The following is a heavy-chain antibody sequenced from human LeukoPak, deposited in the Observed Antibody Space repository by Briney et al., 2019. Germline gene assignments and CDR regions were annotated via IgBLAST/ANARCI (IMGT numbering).Heavy chain of an antibody. CDR1: GGSISSGGYY. J-gene: IGHJ6*02. D-gene: IGHD5-18*01. V-gene: IGHV4-31*03. Sequence: SQTLSLTCTVSGGSISSGGYYWSWIRQHPGKGLEWIGYIYYSGSTYYNPSLKSRVTISVDTSKNQFSLKLSSVTAADTAVYYCARGQLWLLGFYYYYYGMDVWGQGTTVTVSS. CDR3: ARGQLWLLGFYYYYYGMDV. CDR2: IYYSGST.